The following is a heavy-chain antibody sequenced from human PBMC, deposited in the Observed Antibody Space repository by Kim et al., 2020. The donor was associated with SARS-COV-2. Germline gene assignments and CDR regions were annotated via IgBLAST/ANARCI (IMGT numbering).Heavy chain of an antibody. CDR3: AKDGWLQARGYYYYYYMDV. CDR1: GFTFSSYG. CDR2: ISYDGSNK. D-gene: IGHD3-10*01. V-gene: IGHV3-30*18. J-gene: IGHJ6*03. Sequence: GGSLRLSCAASGFTFSSYGMHWVRQAPGKGLEWVAVISYDGSNKYYADSVKGRFTISRDNSKNTLYLQMNSLRAEDTAVYYCAKDGWLQARGYYYYYYMDVWGKGTTVTVSS.